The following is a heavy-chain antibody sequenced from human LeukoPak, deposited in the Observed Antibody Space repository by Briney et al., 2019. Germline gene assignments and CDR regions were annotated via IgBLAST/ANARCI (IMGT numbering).Heavy chain of an antibody. Sequence: GASVMVSCKASGYTFTGYYMHWVRQAPGQGLEWMGWINPNSGGTNYAQKFQGRVTMTRDTSISTAYMELSRLRSDDTAVYYCARVPIAAAGTLFDYWGQGTLVTVSS. D-gene: IGHD6-13*01. CDR2: INPNSGGT. CDR3: ARVPIAAAGTLFDY. J-gene: IGHJ4*02. V-gene: IGHV1-2*02. CDR1: GYTFTGYY.